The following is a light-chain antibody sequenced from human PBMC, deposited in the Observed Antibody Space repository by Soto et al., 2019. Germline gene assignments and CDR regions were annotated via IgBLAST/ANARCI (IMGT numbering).Light chain of an antibody. J-gene: IGLJ1*01. CDR1: SSDVGGYNY. CDR3: ASSVDSNTYA. CDR2: EVS. V-gene: IGLV2-8*01. Sequence: QSVLTQPPSASGSPGQSVTISCTGTSSDVGGYNYVSWYQQHPGKAPTLMIYEVSKRPSGVPDRFSGSKSGNTASLTVSGLQAEDEADYDPASSVDSNTYAFGTGTK.